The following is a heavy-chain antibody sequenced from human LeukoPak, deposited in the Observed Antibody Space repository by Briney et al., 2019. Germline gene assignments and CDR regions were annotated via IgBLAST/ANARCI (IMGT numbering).Heavy chain of an antibody. CDR2: ITTSSTTI. J-gene: IGHJ4*02. D-gene: IGHD3-10*01. CDR1: GFTFSGYS. CDR3: ARNFGSGSFLDY. Sequence: GGSLRLSCTASGFTFSGYSMNWVRQAPRKGLEWVAYITTSSTTIYYADSVRGRFTISRDNARNSLYLQMNGLRAEDSAVYYCARNFGSGSFLDYWGQGILVTASS. V-gene: IGHV3-48*01.